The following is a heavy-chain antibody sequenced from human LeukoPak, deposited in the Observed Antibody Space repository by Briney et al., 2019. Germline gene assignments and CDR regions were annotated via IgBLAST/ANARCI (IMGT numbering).Heavy chain of an antibody. CDR2: IKTKADGGTT. V-gene: IGHV3-15*01. Sequence: PGGSLRLSCAASGFTVSSTYMSWVRQAPGKGLEWVGRIKTKADGGTTVYAAPVKGRFTISRDDSKNTLYLQMNSLETEDTAVYYCTTGVLYYYEDSGYYPIANDALDIWGQGTMVTVSS. CDR3: TTGVLYYYEDSGYYPIANDALDI. J-gene: IGHJ3*02. D-gene: IGHD3-22*01. CDR1: GFTVSSTY.